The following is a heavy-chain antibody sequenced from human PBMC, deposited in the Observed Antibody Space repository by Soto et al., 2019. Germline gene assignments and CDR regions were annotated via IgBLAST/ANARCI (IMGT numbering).Heavy chain of an antibody. CDR3: ARGRLLIAARSFDS. Sequence: QVQLQESGPGLVKPSGTLSLTCAVSGGSISSSNWWSWVRQPPGKGLEWIGEIYHSGSTNYNPSHKIRVTLSVDKSKNQFSLKLSSVTAADTAVYYCARGRLLIAARSFDSWGQGTLVTVSS. V-gene: IGHV4-4*02. J-gene: IGHJ5*01. D-gene: IGHD6-6*01. CDR1: GGSISSSNW. CDR2: IYHSGST.